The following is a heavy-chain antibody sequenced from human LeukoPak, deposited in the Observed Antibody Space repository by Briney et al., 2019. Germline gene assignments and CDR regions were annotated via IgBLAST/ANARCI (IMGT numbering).Heavy chain of an antibody. D-gene: IGHD3-10*01. Sequence: ASVKVSCKASGYTFTSYGISWVRQAPGQGLEWMGWISAYNGNTNYAQKLQGRVTMTTDTSTGTAYMELRSLRSDDTAMYYCARDHRSVLLWFGELFQYYYGMDVWGQGTTVTVSS. V-gene: IGHV1-18*01. CDR1: GYTFTSYG. J-gene: IGHJ6*02. CDR3: ARDHRSVLLWFGELFQYYYGMDV. CDR2: ISAYNGNT.